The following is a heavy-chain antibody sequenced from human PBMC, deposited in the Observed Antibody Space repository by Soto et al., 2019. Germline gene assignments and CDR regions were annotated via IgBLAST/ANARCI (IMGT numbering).Heavy chain of an antibody. Sequence: QVQLVQSGSEVKKPGSSVRVSCKTSGDTFSIYTISWVRQAPGQGLEWMGRVLPFLDITSYSQRFHGRVTITADRYTTTAYMELTSLRSEDTAVYYCARDRDNSNWPNFDSWGQVTLVTVSS. D-gene: IGHD6-13*01. CDR3: ARDRDNSNWPNFDS. CDR2: VLPFLDIT. V-gene: IGHV1-69*02. J-gene: IGHJ4*02. CDR1: GDTFSIYT.